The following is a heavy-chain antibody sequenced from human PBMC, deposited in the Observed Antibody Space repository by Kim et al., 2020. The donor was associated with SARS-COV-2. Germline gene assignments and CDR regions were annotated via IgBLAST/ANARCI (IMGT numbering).Heavy chain of an antibody. CDR3: AKDRDYDYVSYYFDY. V-gene: IGHV3-23*01. Sequence: VTGRITNSRDNASNTLYLQMNSMRAEDTAVYYCAKDRDYDYVSYYFDYWGQGTLVTVSS. J-gene: IGHJ4*02. D-gene: IGHD3-16*01.